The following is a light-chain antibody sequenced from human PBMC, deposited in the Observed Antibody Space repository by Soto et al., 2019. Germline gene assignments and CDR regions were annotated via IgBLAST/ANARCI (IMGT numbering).Light chain of an antibody. V-gene: IGKV3-20*01. CDR3: QYYGVSRA. Sequence: ETVLTQSPGTLSLSPGERVTLSCRASQSVKNNYLARYQQSPGQGPRLLIYGASSRATGIPDRFSGSGSGTDFALTISRLEPEDSAVYYCQYYGVSRAFGQGTKVEIK. CDR1: QSVKNNY. CDR2: GAS. J-gene: IGKJ1*01.